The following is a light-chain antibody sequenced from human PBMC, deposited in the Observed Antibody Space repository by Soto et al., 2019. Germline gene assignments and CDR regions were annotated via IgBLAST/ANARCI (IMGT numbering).Light chain of an antibody. CDR3: SSYTTGTSFIL. Sequence: QSVLTQPASVSGSPGQSITISCTGTSSDIGNSDFVSWYQQVPGTAPKAMIYEVSSRPSGVSNRFSGSKSGNTAALTISGLQAEDEAYYYCSSYTTGTSFILFGGGTKLTVL. CDR2: EVS. V-gene: IGLV2-14*01. CDR1: SSDIGNSDF. J-gene: IGLJ2*01.